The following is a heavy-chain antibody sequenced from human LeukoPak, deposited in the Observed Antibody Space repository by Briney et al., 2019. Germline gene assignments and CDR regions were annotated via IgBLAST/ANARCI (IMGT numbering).Heavy chain of an antibody. CDR2: INWNGGST. CDR1: GFTFDDYG. D-gene: IGHD3-3*01. J-gene: IGHJ4*02. CDR3: AKGYTFHGVAHDSGYFDY. Sequence: GGSLRLSCAASGFTFDDYGMSWVRQAPGKGLEWVSGINWNGGSTGYADSVKGRFTISRDNAKNSLYLQMNSLRNEDMAFYFCAKGYTFHGVAHDSGYFDYWGQGTLVTVSS. V-gene: IGHV3-20*04.